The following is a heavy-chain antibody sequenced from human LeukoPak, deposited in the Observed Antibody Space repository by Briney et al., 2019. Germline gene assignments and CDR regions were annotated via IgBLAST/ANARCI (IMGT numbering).Heavy chain of an antibody. CDR2: IYHSGST. CDR1: GGSISSSSYD. D-gene: IGHD2-15*01. V-gene: IGHV4-39*01. J-gene: IGHJ4*02. Sequence: SETLSLTCTVSGGSISSSSYDWGWLRQPPGKGLEWIGSIYHSGSTYYNPSLKSRVTISVDTSKNQFSLELSSVTAADTAVYYCARVRFCSGGSCPPGRGDPPVIDYWGQRTLVTVSS. CDR3: ARVRFCSGGSCPPGRGDPPVIDY.